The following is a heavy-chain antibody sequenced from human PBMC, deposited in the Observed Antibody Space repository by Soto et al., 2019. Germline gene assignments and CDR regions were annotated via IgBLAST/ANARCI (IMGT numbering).Heavy chain of an antibody. CDR2: IHYSGTT. V-gene: IGHV4-59*01. CDR3: AAGEASSRNLAPYYLDF. Sequence: SETLSLTCTVSGGSMRNYFWTWIRQPPGKGLEWIGYIHYSGTTSFFPSYNPSLRSRVTISEDTSKNQFSLKMLSVTTADTAVYFCAAGEASSRNLAPYYLDFWGQGTLVTVSS. D-gene: IGHD6-13*01. CDR1: GGSMRNYF. J-gene: IGHJ4*02.